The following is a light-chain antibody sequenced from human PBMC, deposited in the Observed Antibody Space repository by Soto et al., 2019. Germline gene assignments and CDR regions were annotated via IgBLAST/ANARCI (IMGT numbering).Light chain of an antibody. Sequence: EIVMTQSPATLSVSPGERATLSCRASQSVSSNLAWYQQKPGQAPRLLIYGASTRATGIPARFSGSGSGTEFTLTLSSLQSEDFAVYYWQQYNNWPPVTFGGGTKVEIK. CDR1: QSVSSN. J-gene: IGKJ4*01. CDR2: GAS. V-gene: IGKV3-15*01. CDR3: QQYNNWPPVT.